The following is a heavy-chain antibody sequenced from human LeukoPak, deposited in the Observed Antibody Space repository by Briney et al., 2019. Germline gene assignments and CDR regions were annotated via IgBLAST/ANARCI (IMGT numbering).Heavy chain of an antibody. J-gene: IGHJ4*02. V-gene: IGHV1-2*02. D-gene: IGHD3-22*01. CDR2: INPNSGGT. CDR1: GYTFTGYY. CDR3: ARVSYYYDSSGYYGY. Sequence: ASVKVSCKASGYTFTGYYMHWVRQAPGQGLEWMGWINPNSGGTDYAQRFQGRVTMTRGTSISTAYMELSRLRSDDTAVYYCARVSYYYDSSGYYGYWGQGTLVTVSS.